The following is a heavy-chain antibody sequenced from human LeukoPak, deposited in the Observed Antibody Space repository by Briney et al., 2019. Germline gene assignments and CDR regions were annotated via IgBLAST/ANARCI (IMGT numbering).Heavy chain of an antibody. CDR2: IYYSGST. D-gene: IGHD3-22*01. J-gene: IGHJ4*02. V-gene: IGHV4-39*07. CDR1: GGSISSSSYY. Sequence: SETLSLTCTVSGGSISSSSYYWGWIRQPPGKGLEWIGSIYYSGSTYYNPSLKIRVTISVDTSKNQFSLKLSSVTAADTAVYYCARAPSREISPYYYDSSGQPFDYWGQGTLVTVSS. CDR3: ARAPSREISPYYYDSSGQPFDY.